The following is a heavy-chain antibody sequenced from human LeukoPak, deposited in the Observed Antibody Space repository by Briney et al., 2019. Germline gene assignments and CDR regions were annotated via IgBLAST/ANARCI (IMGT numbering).Heavy chain of an antibody. CDR3: AKAVYDTSGHYYYYFDY. Sequence: QPGGSLRLSCAASGFTFSRYAMNWVRQAPGKGLEWVSALSGSATTAFYADSVKGRFTISRDNSKNTLFLQMNSPRAEDTAVYYCAKAVYDTSGHYYYYFDYWGQGTLVTVSS. CDR1: GFTFSRYA. V-gene: IGHV3-23*01. J-gene: IGHJ4*02. CDR2: LSGSATTA. D-gene: IGHD3-22*01.